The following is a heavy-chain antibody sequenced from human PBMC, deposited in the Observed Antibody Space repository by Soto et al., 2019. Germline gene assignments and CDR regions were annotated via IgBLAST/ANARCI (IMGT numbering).Heavy chain of an antibody. CDR3: ARESEDLTSNFDY. V-gene: IGHV3-21*01. CDR1: GFTFTRYS. Sequence: AGGSLRLSCAASGFTFTRYSMNWVRQAPGKGLEWVSSISSTTNYIYYADSMKGRFTVSRDNAKNSVYLDMNSLSAEDTAVYCCARESEDLTSNFDYWGQGTLVTVSS. J-gene: IGHJ4*02. CDR2: ISSTTNYI.